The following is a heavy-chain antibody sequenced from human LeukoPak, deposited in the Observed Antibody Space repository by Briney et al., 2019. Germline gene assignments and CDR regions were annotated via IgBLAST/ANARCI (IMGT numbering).Heavy chain of an antibody. CDR3: ARLRCGHTDVICYNY. D-gene: IGHD2-21*01. Sequence: PSETLSLTCAVKGVSFSAYSWSWIRQSPGRGLEWIGENISGGGVIYNPSLESRATISGDTSENQFSLSLTSVTDADTAVYYCARLRCGHTDVICYNYWGLGTLVTVSS. V-gene: IGHV4-34*12. CDR1: GVSFSAYS. CDR2: NISGGGV. J-gene: IGHJ4*02.